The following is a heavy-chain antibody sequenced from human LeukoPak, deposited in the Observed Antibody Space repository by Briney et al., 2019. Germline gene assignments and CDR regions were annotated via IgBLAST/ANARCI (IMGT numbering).Heavy chain of an antibody. CDR2: ISSSGSTI. J-gene: IGHJ6*03. CDR1: GFTFSDYY. Sequence: GGSLRLSCAASGFTFSDYYMSWIRQAPGKGLEWVSYISSSGSTIYYADSVKGRFTISRDNAKNSLYLQMNSLRAEDTAVYYCARTYGSGSWYHYYYYMDVWGKGTTVTISS. CDR3: ARTYGSGSWYHYYYYMDV. V-gene: IGHV3-11*04. D-gene: IGHD3-10*01.